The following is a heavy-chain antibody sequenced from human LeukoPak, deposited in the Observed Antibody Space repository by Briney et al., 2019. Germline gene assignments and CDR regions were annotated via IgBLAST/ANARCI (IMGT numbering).Heavy chain of an antibody. V-gene: IGHV4-38-2*02. J-gene: IGHJ6*02. Sequence: SETLSLTCTVSGYSISSGYYWGWIRQPPGKGLEWIGSIYHSGSTYYNPSLKSRVTISVDTSKNQFSLKLSSVTAADTADCARGLGAAAFYYGMDVWGQGTTVTVSS. CDR1: GYSISSGYY. D-gene: IGHD6-13*01. CDR2: IYHSGST. CDR3: ARGLGAAAFYYGMDV.